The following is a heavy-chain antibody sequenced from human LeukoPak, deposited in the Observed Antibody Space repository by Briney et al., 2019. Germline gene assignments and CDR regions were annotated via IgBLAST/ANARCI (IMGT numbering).Heavy chain of an antibody. CDR1: GFTVSSNY. CDR3: ARDQMMRNWNSGRYFYYYYMDV. V-gene: IGHV3-53*01. J-gene: IGHJ6*03. D-gene: IGHD1-7*01. CDR2: IYSGGST. Sequence: GGSLRLSCAASGFTVSSNYMSWVRQAPGKGLEWVSVIYSGGSTYYADSVKGRFTISRDNSKNTLYLQMNSLRAEDTAVYYCARDQMMRNWNSGRYFYYYYMDVWGKGTTVTVSS.